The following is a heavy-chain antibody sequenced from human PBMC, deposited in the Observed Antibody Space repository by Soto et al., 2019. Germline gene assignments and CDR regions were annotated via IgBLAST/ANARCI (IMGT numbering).Heavy chain of an antibody. CDR3: TRANWYSEY. D-gene: IGHD7-27*01. J-gene: IGHJ4*02. CDR2: IYYNGHT. CDR1: GGSISNHY. V-gene: IGHV4-59*11. Sequence: QVQLQESGPGLVKPSETLSLTCSVSGGSISNHYWSCIRQPPGKGLEWIGYIYYNGHTNYNPSLKSRVTMSVDTSRNQMSLKLTTVTAADTAVYYCTRANWYSEYWGQGTLVTVSS.